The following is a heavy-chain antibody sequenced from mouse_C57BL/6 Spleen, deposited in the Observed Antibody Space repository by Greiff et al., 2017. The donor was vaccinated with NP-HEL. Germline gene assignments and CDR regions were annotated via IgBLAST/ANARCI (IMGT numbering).Heavy chain of an antibody. CDR1: GYAFSSSW. CDR2: IYPGDGDT. V-gene: IGHV1-82*01. J-gene: IGHJ1*03. CDR3: AKDLRGYFDV. D-gene: IGHD5-1*01. Sequence: QVQLQQSGPELVKPGASVKISCKASGYAFSSSWMNWVKQRPGKGLEWIGRIYPGDGDTTYNGKFKGKATLTADKSSSTAYMPLSNLTSEDSAVYFGAKDLRGYFDVWGTGTTVTVSS.